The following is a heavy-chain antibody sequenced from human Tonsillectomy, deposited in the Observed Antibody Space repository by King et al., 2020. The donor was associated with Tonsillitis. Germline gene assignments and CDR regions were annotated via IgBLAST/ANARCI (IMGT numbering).Heavy chain of an antibody. V-gene: IGHV3-23*04. Sequence: EVQLVESGGGLVQPGGSLRLSCAASGFTFRTYAMTWVRQAPGKGLEWVSAISGSGGGTYYAGSVKGRFTISRDNSKNTLYLQMNSLRAEDTAVYYCVKFRGATDYYYYFMDVWGKGTTVTVSS. CDR3: VKFRGATDYYYYFMDV. CDR1: GFTFRTYA. CDR2: ISGSGGGT. J-gene: IGHJ6*03. D-gene: IGHD1-26*01.